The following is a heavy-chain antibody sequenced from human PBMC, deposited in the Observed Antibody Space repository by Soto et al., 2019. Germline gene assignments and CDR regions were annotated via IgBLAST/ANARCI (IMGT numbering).Heavy chain of an antibody. CDR1: GGTFSSYA. D-gene: IGHD1-26*01. CDR2: IIPIFGTA. Sequence: ASVKVSCKASGGTFSSYAISWVRQAPGQGLEWMGGIIPIFGTANYAQKFQGRVTITADESTSTAYMELSSLRSEDMAVYYCARGSVVGASMDAFDIWGQGTMVTVSS. CDR3: ARGSVVGASMDAFDI. J-gene: IGHJ3*02. V-gene: IGHV1-69*13.